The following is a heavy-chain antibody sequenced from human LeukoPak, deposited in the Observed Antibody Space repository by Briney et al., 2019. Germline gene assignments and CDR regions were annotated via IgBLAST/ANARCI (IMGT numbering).Heavy chain of an antibody. Sequence: GGSLRLSCAASGFTFGSFALHWVRQAPGKGLEWVAVISYDGTNKFHTDSVKGRFTISRDNAKNSLYLQMNSLRDEDTAVYYCARVKGHSRGSCSFDYWGQGTLVTVSS. V-gene: IGHV3-30-3*01. D-gene: IGHD1-26*01. CDR1: GFTFGSFA. CDR2: ISYDGTNK. J-gene: IGHJ4*02. CDR3: ARVKGHSRGSCSFDY.